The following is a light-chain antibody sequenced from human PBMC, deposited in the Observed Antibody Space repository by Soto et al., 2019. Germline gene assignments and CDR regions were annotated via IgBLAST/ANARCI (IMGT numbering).Light chain of an antibody. CDR1: SSDVGACNY. J-gene: IGLJ2*01. CDR2: EVS. CDR3: RSCAGRNTLV. V-gene: IGLV2-8*01. Sequence: QSVLTQPPSASGSPGQSVTISCTGTSSDVGACNYVSWFQQHPGKAPKLMIYEVSKRPSGVPDRFSGSKSGSTASLTVSGLRAGGEAVYYCRSCAGRNTLVFGGGTKVAVL.